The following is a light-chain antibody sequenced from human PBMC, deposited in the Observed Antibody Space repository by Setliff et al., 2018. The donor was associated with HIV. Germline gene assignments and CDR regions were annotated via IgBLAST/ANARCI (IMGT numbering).Light chain of an antibody. CDR3: YSYAGSSTFV. V-gene: IGLV2-23*02. Sequence: QSALTQPASVSGSPGQSITISCTGTSSDVGNYNLVSWYQQHPGKAPKLIIYEVTKRPSGFSNRFSGSKSGNTASLTISWLQADDEADYYCYSYAGSSTFVFGTGTKV. J-gene: IGLJ1*01. CDR2: EVT. CDR1: SSDVGNYNL.